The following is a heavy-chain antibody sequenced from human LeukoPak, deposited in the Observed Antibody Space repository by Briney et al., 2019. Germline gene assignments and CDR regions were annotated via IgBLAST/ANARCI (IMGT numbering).Heavy chain of an antibody. D-gene: IGHD5-24*01. CDR3: ARQGGGDGYNSAGDY. CDR2: IYPGDSDT. J-gene: IGHJ4*02. Sequence: GESLKISCKGSGYRFTSYWIGWGRRMPGKGLEWMGIIYPGDSDTRYSPSFQGQVTISADKSISTAYLQWSSLKASDTAMYYCARQGGGDGYNSAGDYWGQGTLVTVSS. V-gene: IGHV5-51*01. CDR1: GYRFTSYW.